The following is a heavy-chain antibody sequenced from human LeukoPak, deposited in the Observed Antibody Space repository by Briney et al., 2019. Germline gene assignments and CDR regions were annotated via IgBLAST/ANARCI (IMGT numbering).Heavy chain of an antibody. CDR2: ISRSSSTI. Sequence: PGGSLRLSCAASGFTFSTYEMNWVRQAPGKGLEWVSYISRSSSTIYHADSVKGRFTISRDNAKNSLYLQMNSLTDEDTAVYYCARVDYGGNPRLDPWGQGTLVTVSS. D-gene: IGHD4-23*01. CDR1: GFTFSTYE. CDR3: ARVDYGGNPRLDP. J-gene: IGHJ5*02. V-gene: IGHV3-48*03.